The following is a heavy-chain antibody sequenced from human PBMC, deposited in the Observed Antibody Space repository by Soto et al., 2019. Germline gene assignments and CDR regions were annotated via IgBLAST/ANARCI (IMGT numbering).Heavy chain of an antibody. J-gene: IGHJ5*02. V-gene: IGHV1-69*13. D-gene: IGHD5-18*01. Sequence: GASVKVSCKASGGTFSSYAISWVRQAPGQGLEWMGGIIPIFGTANYAQKFQGRVTITADESTSTAYMDLSSVTAADTAIYYCARVYILSCGGYSCPGWFDPWGQGTLVTVSS. CDR1: GGTFSSYA. CDR3: ARVYILSCGGYSCPGWFDP. CDR2: IIPIFGTA.